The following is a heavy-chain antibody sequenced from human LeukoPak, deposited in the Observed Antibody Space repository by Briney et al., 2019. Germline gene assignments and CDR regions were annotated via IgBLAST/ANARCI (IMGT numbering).Heavy chain of an antibody. D-gene: IGHD4-17*01. J-gene: IGHJ4*02. Sequence: GGSLRLSCAASGFTFSSYSMNWVRQAPGKGLEWVSSISSSSSYIYYADSVKGRFTISRDNSKNTLYLQMNSLRAEDTAVYYCAKDLQSGDYGGFDYWGQGTLVTVSS. V-gene: IGHV3-21*04. CDR2: ISSSSSYI. CDR1: GFTFSSYS. CDR3: AKDLQSGDYGGFDY.